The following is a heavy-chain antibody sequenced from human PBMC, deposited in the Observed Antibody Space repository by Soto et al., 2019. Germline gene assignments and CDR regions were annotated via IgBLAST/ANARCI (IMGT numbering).Heavy chain of an antibody. J-gene: IGHJ6*02. CDR1: GFTFSSYG. Sequence: GGSLRLSCAASGFTFSSYGMHWVRQAPGKGLEWVAVIWYDGSNKYYADSVKGRFTISRDSSKNTLYLQMNSLRAEDTAVYYCAREGDSSGTHYGMDVWGQGTTVTVSS. CDR3: AREGDSSGTHYGMDV. D-gene: IGHD6-19*01. CDR2: IWYDGSNK. V-gene: IGHV3-33*01.